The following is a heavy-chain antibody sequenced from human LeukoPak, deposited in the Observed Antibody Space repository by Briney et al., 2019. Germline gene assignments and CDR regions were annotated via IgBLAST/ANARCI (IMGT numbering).Heavy chain of an antibody. D-gene: IGHD5/OR15-5a*01. CDR3: ARAYSVRYGLGYYYMDV. J-gene: IGHJ6*03. CDR1: GFTLSSYS. CDR2: ISSSSSYL. Sequence: PGGSLRLSCAASGFTLSSYSMNWVRQAPGKGLEWVSSISSSSSYLYYADSVKGRFTLSSDNSKKLLYLEMNSLRAEDTAVYYCARAYSVRYGLGYYYMDVWGKGTTVTISS. V-gene: IGHV3-21*01.